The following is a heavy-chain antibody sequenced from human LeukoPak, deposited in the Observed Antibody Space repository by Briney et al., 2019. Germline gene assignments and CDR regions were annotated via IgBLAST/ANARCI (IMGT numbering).Heavy chain of an antibody. J-gene: IGHJ3*02. CDR3: ARRDRGSSDAFDI. CDR2: ISSSGSTI. D-gene: IGHD6-6*01. V-gene: IGHV3-11*04. CDR1: GFTFSDYY. Sequence: GGSLRLSCAASGFTFSDYYMSWIRQAPGKGLEGVSYISSSGSTIYYADSVKGRFTISRDNAKNSLYLQMDSLRAEDTAVYYCARRDRGSSDAFDIWGQGTMVTVSS.